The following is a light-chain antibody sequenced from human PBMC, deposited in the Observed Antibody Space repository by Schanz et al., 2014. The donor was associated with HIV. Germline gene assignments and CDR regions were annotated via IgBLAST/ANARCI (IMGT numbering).Light chain of an antibody. CDR3: SSYTSSSTVV. Sequence: QSVLTQPPSASGSPGQSVTISCTGTRSDIGNSHFVSWYQQHPGQAPKLIIYEVTKRPSGVPARFSGSKSDNTASLTVSGLQAEDEADYYCSSYTSSSTVVFGGGTKLTVL. J-gene: IGLJ2*01. V-gene: IGLV2-8*01. CDR1: RSDIGNSHF. CDR2: EVT.